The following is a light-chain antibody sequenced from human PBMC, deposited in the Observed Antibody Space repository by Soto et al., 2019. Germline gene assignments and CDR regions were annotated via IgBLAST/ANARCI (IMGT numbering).Light chain of an antibody. V-gene: IGKV3-15*01. CDR3: QQFNNWPRT. CDR1: ESVSSN. CDR2: GAS. Sequence: EVVVTQAPATLSVSPGERATLSCRASESVSSNLAWYQQRPGQAPRLVIYGASTRATGIPARFSGGGSGTEFTLTISSRQSEDFAVYYCQQFNNWPRTFGQGTKVDI. J-gene: IGKJ1*01.